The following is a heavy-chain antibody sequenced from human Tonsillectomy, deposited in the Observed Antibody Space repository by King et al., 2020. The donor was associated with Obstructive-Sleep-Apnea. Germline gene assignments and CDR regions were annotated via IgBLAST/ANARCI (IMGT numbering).Heavy chain of an antibody. V-gene: IGHV5-51*01. J-gene: IGHJ4*02. CDR1: GYNFTNYW. CDR2: IHPGDSAS. D-gene: IGHD3-3*01. CDR3: TRRDRFLEWRGFDF. Sequence: QLVQSGAEMKKPGESLKISCKGSGYNFTNYWIAWVRQMPGKGLEWMGIIHPGDSASRYSPSFQGQVTISVDKSINTAYLQWSSLKASDTAMYYCTRRDRFLEWRGFDFWGQGTLVTVSS.